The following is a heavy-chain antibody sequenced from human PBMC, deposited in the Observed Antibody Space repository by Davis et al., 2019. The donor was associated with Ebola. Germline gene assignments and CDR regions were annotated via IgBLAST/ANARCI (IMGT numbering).Heavy chain of an antibody. V-gene: IGHV1-69*04. CDR3: ARGGYCSSTSCYSPYYYYYYGMDV. CDR1: GGTFSSYA. Sequence: SVKVSCKASGGTFSSYAISWVRQAPGQGLEWMGRIIPILGIANYAQKLQGRVTMTTDTSTSTAYMELRSLRSDDTAVYYCARGGYCSSTSCYSPYYYYYYGMDVWGQGTTVTVSS. J-gene: IGHJ6*02. D-gene: IGHD2-2*02. CDR2: IIPILGIA.